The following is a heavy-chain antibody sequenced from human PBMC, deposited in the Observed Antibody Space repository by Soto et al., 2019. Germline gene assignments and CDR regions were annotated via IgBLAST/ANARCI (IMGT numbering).Heavy chain of an antibody. CDR1: GFTFSTYA. D-gene: IGHD3-22*01. J-gene: IGHJ4*02. V-gene: IGHV3-23*01. CDR3: AKASYYEDSSGSC. Sequence: GGSLRLSCAASGFTFSTYAMTWVRQAPGKGLEWVSAISGSGGTTYYADSVKGRFTISRDNSKNTMYLQMNSLRGEDTAVYYCAKASYYEDSSGSCWGQGTLVTVSS. CDR2: ISGSGGTT.